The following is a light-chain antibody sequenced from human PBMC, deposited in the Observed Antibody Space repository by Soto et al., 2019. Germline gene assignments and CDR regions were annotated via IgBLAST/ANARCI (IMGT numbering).Light chain of an antibody. CDR2: LNSDGSH. Sequence: VLTQSPSASASLGASVKLTCTLSSGHSNYAIAWHQKQSEKGPRYLMKLNSDGSHSKGDGIPDRFSGSSSGAERYLTISSLQSEDEADYYCQTWGSGIVVFGGGTKLTVL. CDR3: QTWGSGIVV. CDR1: SGHSNYA. V-gene: IGLV4-69*01. J-gene: IGLJ2*01.